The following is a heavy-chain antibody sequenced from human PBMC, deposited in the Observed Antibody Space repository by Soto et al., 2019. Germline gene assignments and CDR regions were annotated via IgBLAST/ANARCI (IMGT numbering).Heavy chain of an antibody. CDR2: TYNSGST. J-gene: IGHJ3*02. CDR1: GGSIRTSY. CDR3: ARDAFDI. V-gene: IGHV4-59*01. Sequence: QVQPQESGPGLVKPSETLSLTCTVSGGSIRTSYWSWIRQPPGKGLEWIGYTYNSGSTNYNPSLKSRVTISVDTSKNQFSLHLSSVTAADTAVYYCARDAFDIWGQGTMVTVSS.